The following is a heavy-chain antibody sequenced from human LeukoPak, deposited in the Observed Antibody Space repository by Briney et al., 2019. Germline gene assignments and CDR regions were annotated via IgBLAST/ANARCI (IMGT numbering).Heavy chain of an antibody. CDR3: AAAYFGEDQYYCGLDV. D-gene: IGHD3-3*01. V-gene: IGHV3-23*01. CDR2: ISGRGPST. CDR1: GFTFSSYA. J-gene: IGHJ6*02. Sequence: GGSLRLSCAASGFTFSSYAMSWVRQAPGKGLEWVSSISGRGPSTYYADSVRGRFTISRDYSKNTLFLQMNSLRVEDTAVYYCAAAYFGEDQYYCGLDVWGQGTAVTVSS.